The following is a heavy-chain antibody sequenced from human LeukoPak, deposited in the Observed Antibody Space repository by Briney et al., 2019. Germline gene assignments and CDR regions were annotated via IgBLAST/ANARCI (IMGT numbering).Heavy chain of an antibody. J-gene: IGHJ5*02. V-gene: IGHV4-30-4*08. D-gene: IGHD2-15*01. CDR2: IYYSGST. Sequence: PSQTLSLTCTVSGGSISSGDYYWSWIRQPPGKGLEWIGYIYYSGSTYYNPSLKSRVTISVDTSKNQFSLKLSSVTAADTAVYYCAREGDVVVVADWFDPWGQGTLVTVSS. CDR3: AREGDVVVVADWFDP. CDR1: GGSISSGDYY.